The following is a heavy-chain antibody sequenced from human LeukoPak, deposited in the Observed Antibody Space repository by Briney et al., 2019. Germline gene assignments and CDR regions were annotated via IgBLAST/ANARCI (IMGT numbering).Heavy chain of an antibody. V-gene: IGHV3-30-3*01. CDR2: ISYDGSNK. CDR3: AGNFDY. CDR1: GFTFSSYA. Sequence: PGGSLRLSCAASGFTFSSYAMHWVRQAPGKGLEWVAVISYDGSNKYYADSVKGRFTISRDNSKNILYLQMNSLRPEDTAVYYCAGNFDYWGQGTLVTVSS. J-gene: IGHJ4*02.